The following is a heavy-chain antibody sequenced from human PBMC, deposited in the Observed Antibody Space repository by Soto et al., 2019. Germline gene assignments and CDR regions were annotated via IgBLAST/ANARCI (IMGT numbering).Heavy chain of an antibody. CDR3: ARLVMGATAHYYVLDV. V-gene: IGHV4-4*02. CDR2: IYHSGNT. CDR1: GGSITSNIW. D-gene: IGHD1-26*01. Sequence: SETLSLTCAVSGGSITSNIWWSWVRQPPGKGLEWIGEIYHSGNTNYNPSLKSRVTLSVDKSKGQISLKLTSVTAADTAVYYCARLVMGATAHYYVLDVWGQGTTVTVSS. J-gene: IGHJ6*02.